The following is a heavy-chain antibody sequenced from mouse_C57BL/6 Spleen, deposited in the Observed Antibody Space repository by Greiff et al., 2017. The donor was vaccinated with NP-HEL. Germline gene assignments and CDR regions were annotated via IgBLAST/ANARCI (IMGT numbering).Heavy chain of an antibody. D-gene: IGHD4-1*01. V-gene: IGHV1-82*01. CDR1: GYAFSSSW. CDR3: AREEANWDVWFAY. J-gene: IGHJ3*01. CDR2: IYPGDGDT. Sequence: VMLVESGPELVKHGASVKISCKASGYAFSSSWMNWVKQRPGKGLEWIGRIYPGDGDTNYHGKFKGKATLTADKSSSTAYMQLSSLTSEDSAVYCCAREEANWDVWFAYWGQETLVTVAA.